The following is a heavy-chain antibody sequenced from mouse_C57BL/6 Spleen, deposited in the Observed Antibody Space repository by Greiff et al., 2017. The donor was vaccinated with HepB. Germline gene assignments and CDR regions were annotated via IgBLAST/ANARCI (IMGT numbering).Heavy chain of an antibody. CDR2: ISSGSSTI. CDR3: ARDYSTHNYYAMDY. CDR1: GFTFSDYG. V-gene: IGHV5-17*01. D-gene: IGHD1-1*01. Sequence: EVKLQESGGGLVKPGGSLKLSCAASGFTFSDYGMHWVRQAPEKGLEWVAYISSGSSTIYYADTVKGRFTISRDNAKNTLFLQMTSLRSEDTAMYYCARDYSTHNYYAMDYWGQGTSVTVSS. J-gene: IGHJ4*01.